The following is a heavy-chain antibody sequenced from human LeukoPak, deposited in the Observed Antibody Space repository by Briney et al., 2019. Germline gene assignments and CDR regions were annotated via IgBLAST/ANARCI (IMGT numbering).Heavy chain of an antibody. Sequence: GGSLRLSCAASGFTFSNYGMHWVRQAPGKGLEWVAVIWYDGSNKYYRDSVKGRFTISRDNSKNTLYLQMNSLRDEDTAVYYCARDIVGATRWSWGQGTLVTVSS. CDR2: IWYDGSNK. D-gene: IGHD1-26*01. CDR1: GFTFSNYG. CDR3: ARDIVGATRWS. V-gene: IGHV3-33*01. J-gene: IGHJ5*02.